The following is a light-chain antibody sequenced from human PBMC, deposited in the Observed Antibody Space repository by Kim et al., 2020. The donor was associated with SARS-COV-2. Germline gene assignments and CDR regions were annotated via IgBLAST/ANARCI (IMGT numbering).Light chain of an antibody. J-gene: IGLJ3*02. Sequence: QSALTQPASVSGSPGQSITISCSGTNYDVGSHDLVSWYQHHPGTAPNLVIYGDNQRPSGVSSRFSGSKSGNTASLTISGLQPEDEADYYCCSYANGGTWVFGGGTQLTVL. V-gene: IGLV2-23*01. CDR3: CSYANGGTWV. CDR2: GDN. CDR1: NYDVGSHDL.